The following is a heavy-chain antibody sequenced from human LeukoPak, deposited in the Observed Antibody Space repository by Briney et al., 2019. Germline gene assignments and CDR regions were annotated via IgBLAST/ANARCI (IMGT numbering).Heavy chain of an antibody. CDR2: IYYSGST. CDR3: ARHGQRLQLYFQH. V-gene: IGHV4-39*01. Sequence: SSETLSLTCTVSGGSISSSSYYWGWIRQPPGKGLEWIGSIYYSGSTYYNPSLKSQVTISVDTSKNQFSLKLSSVTAAGTAVYYCARHGQRLQLYFQHWGQGTLVTVSS. J-gene: IGHJ1*01. D-gene: IGHD6-25*01. CDR1: GGSISSSSYY.